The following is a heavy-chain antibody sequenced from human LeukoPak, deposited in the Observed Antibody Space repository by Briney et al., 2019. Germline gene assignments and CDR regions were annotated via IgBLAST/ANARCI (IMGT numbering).Heavy chain of an antibody. V-gene: IGHV4-39*07. CDR3: ARGGPYYYDSSGPFDY. CDR1: GGSISSSSYY. CDR2: IYYSGST. D-gene: IGHD3-22*01. J-gene: IGHJ4*02. Sequence: SETLSLTCTVSGGSISSSSYYWGWIRQPPGKGLEWIGSIYYSGSTYYNPSLKSRVTISVDTSKNQFSLKLSSVTAADTAVYYCARGGPYYYDSSGPFDYWGQGTLVTVSS.